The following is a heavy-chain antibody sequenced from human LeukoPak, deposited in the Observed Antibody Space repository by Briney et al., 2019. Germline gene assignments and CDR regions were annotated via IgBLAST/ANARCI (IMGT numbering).Heavy chain of an antibody. D-gene: IGHD3-3*01. J-gene: IGHJ4*02. CDR1: GFTFRSYS. CDR2: ISSSSSTI. V-gene: IGHV3-48*02. Sequence: GGSLRLSCAASGFTFRSYSMNCVRQAPGRGVECVSYISSSSSTIYYADSVKGRFTISRDNAKNSLYLQMNSLRDEDTAVYYCARGPPLRFLEWLRFDYWGQGTLVTVSS. CDR3: ARGPPLRFLEWLRFDY.